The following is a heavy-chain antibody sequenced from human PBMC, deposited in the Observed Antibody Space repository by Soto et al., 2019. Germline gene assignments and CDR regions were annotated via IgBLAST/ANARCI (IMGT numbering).Heavy chain of an antibody. Sequence: QVQLQESGPGLVKPSGTLSLTCAVSSGSISSSNWWSWVRQPPGKGLAWIGEIYHSGSTNYNPSLKSRVTISVDKSKNQFSLKLSSVTAADTAVYYCARAHDYIWGSYRSRWFDPWGQGTLVTVSS. CDR3: ARAHDYIWGSYRSRWFDP. V-gene: IGHV4-4*02. CDR1: SGSISSSNW. D-gene: IGHD3-16*02. CDR2: IYHSGST. J-gene: IGHJ5*02.